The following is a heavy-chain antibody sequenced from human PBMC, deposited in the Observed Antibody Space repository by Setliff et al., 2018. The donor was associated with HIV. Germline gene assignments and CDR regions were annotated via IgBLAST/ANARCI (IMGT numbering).Heavy chain of an antibody. Sequence: GGSLRLSCAASGLSVSGNYMSWVRQAPGKGLEWVAVIYSGGSTYYADSVKGRFTISRGNSKNTVYLQMNSLRAEDTAVYFCARGEGHYYYYMDIWGKGTTVTVSS. J-gene: IGHJ6*03. CDR2: IYSGGST. V-gene: IGHV3-53*01. CDR3: ARGEGHYYYYMDI. CDR1: GLSVSGNY.